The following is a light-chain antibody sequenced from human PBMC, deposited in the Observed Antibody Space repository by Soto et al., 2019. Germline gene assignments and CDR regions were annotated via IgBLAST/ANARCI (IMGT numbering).Light chain of an antibody. CDR1: SNDVGIYNY. J-gene: IGLJ3*02. Sequence: QSVLTQPASVSGSPGQSITISCTGTSNDVGIYNYVSWYQQHPGKAPKLMIYEVTNRPSGVSDRFSGSKSDNTASLTISGLQAEDEADYYCSSYTISSTCVFGGGTKVTVL. V-gene: IGLV2-14*01. CDR3: SSYTISSTCV. CDR2: EVT.